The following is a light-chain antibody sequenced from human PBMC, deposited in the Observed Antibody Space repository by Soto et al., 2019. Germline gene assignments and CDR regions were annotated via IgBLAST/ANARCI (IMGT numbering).Light chain of an antibody. CDR1: SSDVGIYNY. Sequence: QSVLTQPASVSGSPGQSIAISCTGSSSDVGIYNYVSWYQQHPGKVPKLIIYEVSNRPSGVSNRFSGSKSGNTASLTISGLQAEDEADYYCSSYGGSNNYVFGTGTKVTV. CDR3: SSYGGSNNYV. V-gene: IGLV2-14*01. J-gene: IGLJ1*01. CDR2: EVS.